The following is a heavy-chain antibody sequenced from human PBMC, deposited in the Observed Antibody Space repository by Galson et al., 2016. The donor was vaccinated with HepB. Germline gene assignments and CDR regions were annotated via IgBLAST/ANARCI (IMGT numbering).Heavy chain of an antibody. CDR1: GYTFTNYG. Sequence: SVKVSCKASGYTFTNYGITWVRQAPGQGLEWMGWISVYDGNTNYAQKLQGRVTMTTDTSTSTAYMEVRNLTAADTAVYYCARALGRQGATSNTFDIWGQGTMVIVSS. D-gene: IGHD5-12*01. V-gene: IGHV1-18*04. CDR2: ISVYDGNT. CDR3: ARALGRQGATSNTFDI. J-gene: IGHJ3*02.